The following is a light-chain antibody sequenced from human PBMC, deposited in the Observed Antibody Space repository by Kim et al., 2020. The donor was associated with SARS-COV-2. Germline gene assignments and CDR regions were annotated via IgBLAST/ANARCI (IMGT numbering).Light chain of an antibody. CDR3: QKWDSNNDHRV. Sequence: SYELTQPPSVSVAPGMTARITCGGNNIGSKNVHCYQQKPGQAPVLVMYYNNDRPSGIPERVSGSNSENTATLTISRVEAGDEADYYCQKWDSNNDHRVFGGGTQLTVL. J-gene: IGLJ3*02. CDR2: YNN. V-gene: IGLV3-21*04. CDR1: NIGSKN.